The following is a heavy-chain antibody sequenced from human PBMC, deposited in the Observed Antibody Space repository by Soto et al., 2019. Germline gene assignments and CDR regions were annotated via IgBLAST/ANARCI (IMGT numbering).Heavy chain of an antibody. Sequence: PSETLSLTCAVYGGSFSGYYWSWIRRPPGKGLEWIGEINHSGTTYYNPSLKSRVTISVDTSKNQFSLKLSSVSAADTALYYCARCSLVVVPAPGFDPWGRGTLVTVSS. CDR3: ARCSLVVVPAPGFDP. V-gene: IGHV4-34*09. J-gene: IGHJ5*02. CDR2: INHSGTT. CDR1: GGSFSGYY. D-gene: IGHD2-2*01.